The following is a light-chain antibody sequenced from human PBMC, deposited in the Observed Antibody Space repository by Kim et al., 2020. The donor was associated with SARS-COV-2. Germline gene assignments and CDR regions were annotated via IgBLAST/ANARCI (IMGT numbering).Light chain of an antibody. CDR3: QSYDSSTRV. CDR2: EDK. Sequence: GTTATTSCSSSSGGMTTNYVQWYQQRPGSAPTAVIYEDKQRPSGVPDRFSGSIDSSSNSASLTISGLKTEDEADYYCQSYDSSTRVFGGGTQLTVL. J-gene: IGLJ3*02. V-gene: IGLV6-57*02. CDR1: SGGMTTNY.